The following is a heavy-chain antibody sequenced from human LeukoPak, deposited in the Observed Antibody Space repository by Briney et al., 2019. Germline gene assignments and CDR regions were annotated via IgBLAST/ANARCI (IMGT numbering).Heavy chain of an antibody. CDR2: IYYSGST. Sequence: PSETLSLTCTVSGGSISSSSYYWGWIRQPPGKGLEWIGSIYYSGSTYYNPSLKSRVTISVDTSKNQFSLKLSSVTAADTAVYYCASDSIAVAGKDAFDIWGQGTMVTVSS. CDR3: ASDSIAVAGKDAFDI. CDR1: GGSISSSSYY. D-gene: IGHD6-19*01. V-gene: IGHV4-39*01. J-gene: IGHJ3*02.